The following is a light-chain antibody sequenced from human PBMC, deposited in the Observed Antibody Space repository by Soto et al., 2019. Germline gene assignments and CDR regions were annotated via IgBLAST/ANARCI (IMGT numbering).Light chain of an antibody. V-gene: IGKV3-11*01. CDR1: QSVSGY. CDR2: DAS. Sequence: EIVLTQSPATLSLSPGERATLSCRASQSVSGYLAWYQQRPGQAPRLLIYDASNRATGVPARSTGSGSGPDFPLTTSSLEPEDFAVYYCQQRSNWPPEITFGPGTKVDIK. J-gene: IGKJ3*01. CDR3: QQRSNWPPEIT.